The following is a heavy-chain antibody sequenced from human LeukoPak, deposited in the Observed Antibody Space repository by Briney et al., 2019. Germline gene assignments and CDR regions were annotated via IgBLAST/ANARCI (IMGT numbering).Heavy chain of an antibody. CDR3: AKEGGGSYRTFDY. J-gene: IGHJ4*02. CDR2: ISGSGGST. CDR1: GFTFSSFA. V-gene: IGHV3-23*01. Sequence: GGSLRLSCAPSGFTFSSFAMNWVRQAPGKGLEWVSTISGSGGSTYYADSVKGRFTISRDNSKNTLYLQMNSLRAEDTAVYYCAKEGGGSYRTFDYWGQGTLVTVSS. D-gene: IGHD1-26*01.